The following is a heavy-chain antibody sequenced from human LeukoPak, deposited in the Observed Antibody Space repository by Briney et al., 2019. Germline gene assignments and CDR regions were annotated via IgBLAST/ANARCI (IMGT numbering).Heavy chain of an antibody. J-gene: IGHJ4*02. Sequence: PGGSLRPSCAASGFTFSTYWMSWVRQAPGRGLEWVANIKHDGSEKFYVDSVRGRFTISRDNAKNSLYLQLNSLRAGDTALYYCARITGIEAAGDYWGQGTLVTVSS. CDR1: GFTFSTYW. V-gene: IGHV3-7*04. CDR3: ARITGIEAAGDY. D-gene: IGHD6-13*01. CDR2: IKHDGSEK.